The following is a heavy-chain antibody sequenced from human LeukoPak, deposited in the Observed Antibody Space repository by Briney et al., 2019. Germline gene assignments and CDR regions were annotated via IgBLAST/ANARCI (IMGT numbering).Heavy chain of an antibody. V-gene: IGHV3-7*01. CDR2: INPDGSEK. J-gene: IGHJ4*02. Sequence: GGSLRLSCVASGFTFSLRWMSWVRQAPGKGLEWVANINPDGSEKYYVDSVKSRFTISRDNAKNSLYLQMNSLTAEDTAVYYCARVSEYGGTDPLDYWGQGTRVTVST. D-gene: IGHD4-23*01. CDR1: GFTFSLRW. CDR3: ARVSEYGGTDPLDY.